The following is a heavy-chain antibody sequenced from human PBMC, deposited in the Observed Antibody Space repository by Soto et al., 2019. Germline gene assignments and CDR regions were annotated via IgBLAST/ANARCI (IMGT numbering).Heavy chain of an antibody. J-gene: IGHJ6*02. D-gene: IGHD3-22*01. CDR1: GNTVPNYA. V-gene: IGHV1-3*01. CDR2: INGGNGNT. Sequence: GASVKVSCKASGNTVPNYAIHWVRQAPGQRLEWMGWINGGNGNTKYSQKFQGRATITRDTSASTAYMELSRLRSDDTAVYYCARSYYYDSSGYYPLTLDYYYGMDVWGQGTTVTVSS. CDR3: ARSYYYDSSGYYPLTLDYYYGMDV.